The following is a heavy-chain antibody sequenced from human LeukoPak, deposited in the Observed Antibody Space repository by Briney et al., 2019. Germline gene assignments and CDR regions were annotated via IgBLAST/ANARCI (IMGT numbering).Heavy chain of an antibody. J-gene: IGHJ4*02. Sequence: GGSLRLSCAASGFTFSSYWMSWVRQAPGKGLEWVANIKQDGSEKYYVDSVKGRFTISSDNAKNSLYLQMNSLRAEDTAVYYCARDGTFLEWLPAYYFDYWGQGTLVTVSS. V-gene: IGHV3-7*01. CDR3: ARDGTFLEWLPAYYFDY. D-gene: IGHD3-3*02. CDR2: IKQDGSEK. CDR1: GFTFSSYW.